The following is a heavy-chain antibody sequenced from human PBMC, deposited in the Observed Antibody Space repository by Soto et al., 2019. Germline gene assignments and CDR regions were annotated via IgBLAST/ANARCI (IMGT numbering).Heavy chain of an antibody. V-gene: IGHV3-33*01. CDR3: ARLYCSAASCYSVGAFDI. D-gene: IGHD2-15*01. Sequence: GGSLRLSCAASGFTFSSYGMHWVRQAPGKGLEWVALIWFDGSDKYYTESVKGRFTISRDNSKSTLYLQMNSLRAEDTAVYYCARLYCSAASCYSVGAFDIRGQGAMVTVSS. CDR2: IWFDGSDK. J-gene: IGHJ3*02. CDR1: GFTFSSYG.